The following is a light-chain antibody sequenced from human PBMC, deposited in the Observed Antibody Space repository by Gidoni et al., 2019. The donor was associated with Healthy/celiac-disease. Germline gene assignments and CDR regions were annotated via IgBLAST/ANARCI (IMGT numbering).Light chain of an antibody. CDR2: WAS. CDR1: QSVLYSSNNKNY. Sequence: DIVMPQSPDFLAVSLGERATINCKSSQSVLYSSNNKNYLAWYQQKPGQPPKLLIYWASTRESGVPDRFSGSGSGTDFTLTISSLQAEDVAVYYCQQYYSTPYTFGQGTKVEIK. V-gene: IGKV4-1*01. CDR3: QQYYSTPYT. J-gene: IGKJ2*01.